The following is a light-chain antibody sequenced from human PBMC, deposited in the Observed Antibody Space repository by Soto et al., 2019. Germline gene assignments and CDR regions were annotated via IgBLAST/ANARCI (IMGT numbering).Light chain of an antibody. V-gene: IGKV3-11*01. Sequence: EVVLTQSPVTLSLSPGERATLSCRASQSVGSNLAWYQQRPGQAPRLLMYEASNRATGVPARFSGSGSGTDFTLTISSLEPEDFAIYYCQQRRNWPPTFGQGTKVDIK. J-gene: IGKJ1*01. CDR3: QQRRNWPPT. CDR2: EAS. CDR1: QSVGSN.